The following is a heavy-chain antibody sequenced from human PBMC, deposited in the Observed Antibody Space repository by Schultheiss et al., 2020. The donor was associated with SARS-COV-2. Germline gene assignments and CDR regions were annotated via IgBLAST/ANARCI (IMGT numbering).Heavy chain of an antibody. Sequence: GGSLRLSCAASGFSFSSYWMHWVRQAPGKGLVWVSRISGDGSSTSYADSVKGRFTISRDNSKNTLYLQMNSLRAEDTAVYYCARGAATHLRGGMDVWGQGTTVTVSS. CDR3: ARGAATHLRGGMDV. D-gene: IGHD1-26*01. CDR2: ISGDGSST. CDR1: GFSFSSYW. V-gene: IGHV3-74*01. J-gene: IGHJ6*02.